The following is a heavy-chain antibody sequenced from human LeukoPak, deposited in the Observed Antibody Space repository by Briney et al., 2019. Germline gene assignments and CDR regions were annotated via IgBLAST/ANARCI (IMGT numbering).Heavy chain of an antibody. CDR2: ISSSSSYI. Sequence: GGSLRLSCAASGFTFSSYSMNWVRQAPGKGLEWVSSISSSSSYIYYADSVKGRFTISRDNAKNSLYLQMNSLRAEDTAVYYCARDVGGYYYVFDYWGQGTLVTVSS. J-gene: IGHJ4*02. V-gene: IGHV3-21*01. D-gene: IGHD3-22*01. CDR1: GFTFSSYS. CDR3: ARDVGGYYYVFDY.